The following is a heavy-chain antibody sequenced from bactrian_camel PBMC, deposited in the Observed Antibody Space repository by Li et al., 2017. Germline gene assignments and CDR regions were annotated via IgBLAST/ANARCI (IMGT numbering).Heavy chain of an antibody. V-gene: IGHV3-2*01. D-gene: IGHD3*01. CDR1: GFTFSSYY. Sequence: HVQLVESGGSLVQPGGSLRLSCTASGFTFSSYYMSWVRQLPGKEREGIAAIDSYGSTTYGDSAKGRFTISQANDKNTLVLQMSSLKPDDTAMYFCAAGPYLADCYAPHWPPNWQYNYWGQGTQVTVS. CDR2: IDSYGSTT. J-gene: IGHJ4*01. CDR3: AAGPYLADCYAPHWPPNWQYNY.